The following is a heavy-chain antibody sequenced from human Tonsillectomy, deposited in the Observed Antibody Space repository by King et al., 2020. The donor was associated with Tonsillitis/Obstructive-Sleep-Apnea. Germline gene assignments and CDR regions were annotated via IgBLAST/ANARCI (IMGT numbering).Heavy chain of an antibody. D-gene: IGHD5-18*01. CDR3: ARAAMVPYWCFDL. J-gene: IGHJ2*01. Sequence: VQLVESGSELKKPGASVKVSCKASGYAFTSYAMNWVRQAPGQGLEWMGWINTKTGNPTYGQGFTGRFVFSLDTSVSTAYLQISSLKAEDTAVYYCARAAMVPYWCFDLWGRGTLVTVSS. CDR1: GYAFTSYA. V-gene: IGHV7-4-1*02. CDR2: INTKTGNP.